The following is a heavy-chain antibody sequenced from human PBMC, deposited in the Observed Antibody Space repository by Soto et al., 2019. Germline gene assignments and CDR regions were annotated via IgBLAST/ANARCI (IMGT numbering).Heavy chain of an antibody. V-gene: IGHV1-18*04. CDR2: ISTFHGST. J-gene: IGHJ6*01. CDR3: ARGDSTDFSNGVCSLFYNHDMDV. CDR1: GYTFTSYG. D-gene: IGHD2-8*01. Sequence: DSVKVSCKASGYTFTSYGISWVRPAPGQGLEWMGWISTFHGSTNYAQKFQGSVTMTTDTSTSTAYMELRSLTSDDTAIYYSARGDSTDFSNGVCSLFYNHDMDVWGQGSTVTVSS.